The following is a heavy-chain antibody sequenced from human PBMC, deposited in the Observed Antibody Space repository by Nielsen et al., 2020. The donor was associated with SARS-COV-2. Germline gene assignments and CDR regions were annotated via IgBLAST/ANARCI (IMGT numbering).Heavy chain of an antibody. J-gene: IGHJ6*02. D-gene: IGHD5-18*01. CDR1: GITFTSYA. CDR2: IWYDGSNK. CDR3: ARSVGGTAMPYYYYYGMDV. Sequence: GGSLRLSCGASGITFTSYAMSWVRQAPGKGLEWVAVIWYDGSNKYYADSVKGRFTISRDNSKNTLYLQMNSLRAEDTAVYYCARSVGGTAMPYYYYYGMDVWGQGTTVTVSS. V-gene: IGHV3-33*08.